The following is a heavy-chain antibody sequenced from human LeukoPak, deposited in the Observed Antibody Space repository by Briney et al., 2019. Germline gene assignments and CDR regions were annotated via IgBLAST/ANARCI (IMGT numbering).Heavy chain of an antibody. CDR1: GGSIRSYY. V-gene: IGHV4-59*01. D-gene: IGHD3-10*01. CDR3: ARSEAPMVRGVIMVNWVDP. J-gene: IGHJ5*02. Sequence: SETLSLTCTVSGGSIRSYYWSWIRQSPGKGLEWLGYISYSGSTDYNPSLKSRVTISIDTSKNQFSLKLSSVTAADTAVYYCARSEAPMVRGVIMVNWVDPWGQGTLVTVSS. CDR2: ISYSGST.